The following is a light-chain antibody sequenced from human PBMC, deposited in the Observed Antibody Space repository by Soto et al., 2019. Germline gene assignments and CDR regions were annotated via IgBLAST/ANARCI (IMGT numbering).Light chain of an antibody. CDR1: SGHSSYA. CDR2: LNSDGSH. CDR3: QTWGTGIHGNWV. V-gene: IGLV4-69*01. Sequence: QSVLTQSPSASASLGASVKLTCTLSSGHSSYAIAWHQQQPEKGPRYLMKLNSDGSHSKGDGIPDRFSGSSSGAERYLTIASLQSEDEADYYGQTWGTGIHGNWVFGGGTKLTVL. J-gene: IGLJ3*02.